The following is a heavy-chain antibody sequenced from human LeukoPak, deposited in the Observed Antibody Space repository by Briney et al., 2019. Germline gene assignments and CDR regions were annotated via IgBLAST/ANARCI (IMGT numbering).Heavy chain of an antibody. CDR1: VFTLSNYA. J-gene: IGHJ4*02. CDR3: VKKGQADDDGKPD. Sequence: GGSLRLSCAASVFTLSNYAMHWVRQAPGKGLEWVAVISYDGSNKYYADSVKGRFTISRDNSRNTLYLQMNNLRADDTAVYYCVKKGQADDDGKPDWGQGTLVTVSS. V-gene: IGHV3-30-3*02. CDR2: ISYDGSNK. D-gene: IGHD1-1*01.